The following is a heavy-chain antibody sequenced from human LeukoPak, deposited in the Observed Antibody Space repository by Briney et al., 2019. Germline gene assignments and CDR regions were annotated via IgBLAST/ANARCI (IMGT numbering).Heavy chain of an antibody. D-gene: IGHD3-16*01. V-gene: IGHV4-30-2*01. CDR3: ARDRSRLAAPRGWFDP. J-gene: IGHJ5*02. CDR2: IYHSGST. Sequence: SETLSLTCTVSGGSISTSGYFWGWIRQPPGKGLEWIGYIYHSGSTYYNPSLKSRVTISVDRSKNQFSLKLSSVTAADTAVYYCARDRSRLAAPRGWFDPWGQGTLVTVSS. CDR1: GGSISTSGYF.